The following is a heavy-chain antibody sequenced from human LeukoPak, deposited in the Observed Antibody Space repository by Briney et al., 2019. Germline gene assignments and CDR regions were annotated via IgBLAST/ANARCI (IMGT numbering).Heavy chain of an antibody. V-gene: IGHV4-59*08. CDR1: GGSFSGYY. CDR2: IYYSGST. CDR3: ARHGGNGDYEVGY. J-gene: IGHJ4*02. D-gene: IGHD4-17*01. Sequence: LSETLSLTCAVYGGSFSGYYWSWIRQPPGKGLEWIGYIYYSGSTNYNPSLKSRVTISVDTSKNQFSLKLSSVTAADTAVYYCARHGGNGDYEVGYWGQGTLVTVSS.